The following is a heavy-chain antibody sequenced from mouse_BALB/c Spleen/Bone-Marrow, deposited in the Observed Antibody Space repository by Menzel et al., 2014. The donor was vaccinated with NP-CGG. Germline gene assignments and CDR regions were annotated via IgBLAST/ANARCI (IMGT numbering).Heavy chain of an antibody. V-gene: IGHV5-12*02. CDR3: TRHGGGPDYFDH. Sequence: EVKLVESGGGLVQPGGSLKLSCATSGFTFSDYYMYWVRQTPEKRLEWVAYISNGGGSTYYPDTEKGRFTISRDNAENTLYLQMSSLKSEDTAIYYCTRHGGGPDYFDHWGQGTTLIVSS. J-gene: IGHJ2*01. CDR1: GFTFSDYY. CDR2: ISNGGGST.